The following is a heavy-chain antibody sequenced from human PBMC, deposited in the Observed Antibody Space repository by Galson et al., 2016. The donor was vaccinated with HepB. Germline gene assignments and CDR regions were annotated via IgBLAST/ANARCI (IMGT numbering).Heavy chain of an antibody. CDR3: AREVVVVAAPWAFDI. CDR2: IYYSGNT. V-gene: IGHV4-59*11. Sequence: SETLSLTCTVSGGSISSHYWSWIRQPPGKGLEWIGYIYYSGNTYYNPSLQSRVTISVDASKKQYSLRLSSVTAADTAVYYCAREVVVVAAPWAFDIWGQGTMVTVSS. D-gene: IGHD2-15*01. CDR1: GGSISSHY. J-gene: IGHJ3*02.